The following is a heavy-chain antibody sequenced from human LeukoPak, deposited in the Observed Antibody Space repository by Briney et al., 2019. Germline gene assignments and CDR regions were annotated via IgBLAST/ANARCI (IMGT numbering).Heavy chain of an antibody. Sequence: SETLSLTCTVSGDSISSGDYYWSWIRQPAGNGLEWIGRISSSGSTNYNPSLKSRVTISVDTSKNQFSLKLSSVTAADTAVYYCASSGYAFYYMDVWGKGTTVTISS. D-gene: IGHD5-12*01. J-gene: IGHJ6*03. V-gene: IGHV4-61*02. CDR3: ASSGYAFYYMDV. CDR2: ISSSGST. CDR1: GDSISSGDYY.